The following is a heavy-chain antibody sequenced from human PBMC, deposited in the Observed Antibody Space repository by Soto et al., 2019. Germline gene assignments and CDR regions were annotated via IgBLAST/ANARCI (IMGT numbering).Heavy chain of an antibody. CDR3: ARSYHNSYVYGY. Sequence: SETLSLTCPVSGGSIRSGGFYWSWIRQHPGTGLEWIGNIFYSGSTYYNPSLKSRVNISVDKSKNQFSLKLSSVTAADTAVYFCARSYHNSYVYGYWGQATLVTVS. D-gene: IGHD2-8*01. CDR1: GGSIRSGGFY. J-gene: IGHJ4*02. CDR2: IFYSGST. V-gene: IGHV4-31*03.